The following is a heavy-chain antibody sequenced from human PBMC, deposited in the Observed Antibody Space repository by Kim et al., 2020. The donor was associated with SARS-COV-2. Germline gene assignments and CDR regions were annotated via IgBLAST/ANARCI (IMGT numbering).Heavy chain of an antibody. CDR2: IYYSGST. J-gene: IGHJ2*01. D-gene: IGHD3-9*01. Sequence: SETLSLTCTVSGGSISSYYWSWIRQPPGKGLEWIGYIYYSGSTNYNPSLKSRVTISVDTSKNQFSLKLSSVTAADTAVYYCARVYDILTGYRPNWYFDLWGRGTLVTVSS. CDR1: GGSISSYY. V-gene: IGHV4-59*01. CDR3: ARVYDILTGYRPNWYFDL.